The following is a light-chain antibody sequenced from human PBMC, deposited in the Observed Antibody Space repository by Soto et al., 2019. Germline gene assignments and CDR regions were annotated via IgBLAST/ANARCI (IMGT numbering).Light chain of an antibody. CDR2: KAS. V-gene: IGKV1-5*03. J-gene: IGKJ2*01. CDR1: QSISSW. Sequence: DIQMTQSPSTLSASVGDRVTITCRASQSISSWLAWYQQKPGKAPKLLIYKASSLESGVPSRFSGSGSGTEYTLTIRRLQPDDFATYYCQQYNSYSPYTFGQGTKLEIK. CDR3: QQYNSYSPYT.